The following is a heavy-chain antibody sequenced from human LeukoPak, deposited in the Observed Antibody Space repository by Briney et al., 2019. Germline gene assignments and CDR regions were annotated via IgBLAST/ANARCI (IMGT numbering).Heavy chain of an antibody. J-gene: IGHJ5*02. D-gene: IGHD3-10*01. CDR2: ISSSGSTI. CDR1: GFTFSSYW. CDR3: ARVGMVRGVPWFDP. Sequence: GGSLRLSCAASGFTFSSYWMHWVRQAPGKGLEWVSYISSSGSTIYSADSVKGRFTISRDNAKNSLYLQMNSLRAEDTAIYYCARVGMVRGVPWFDPWGQGTLVTVSS. V-gene: IGHV3-48*04.